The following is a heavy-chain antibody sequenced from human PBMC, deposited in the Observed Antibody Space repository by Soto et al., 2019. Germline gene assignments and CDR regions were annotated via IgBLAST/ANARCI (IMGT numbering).Heavy chain of an antibody. J-gene: IGHJ6*02. V-gene: IGHV3-23*01. D-gene: IGHD3-3*01. Sequence: EVQLLESGRGLVQPGGSLRLSCVVSGFSFSSYAMSWVRQAPGKGLEWVSVISGSGGSTYYADSVKGRFTISRDNSKNSLYLQMNTLRDEDTAVYYCAKDRDTIFGGGGMDVWGQGTTVTVSS. CDR2: ISGSGGST. CDR1: GFSFSSYA. CDR3: AKDRDTIFGGGGMDV.